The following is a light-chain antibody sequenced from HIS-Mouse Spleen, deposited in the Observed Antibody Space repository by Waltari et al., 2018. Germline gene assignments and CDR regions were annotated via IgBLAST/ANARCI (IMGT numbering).Light chain of an antibody. CDR2: EDS. CDR1: ALPKKY. CDR3: YSTDSSGNHRV. Sequence: SYELTQPPSVSVSPGQTARITCSGDALPKKYAYWYQPKSGQAPVLVIYEDSKRPSGIPERFSGSSSGTMATVTISGAQVEDEADYYCYSTDSSGNHRVFGGGTKLTVL. V-gene: IGLV3-10*01. J-gene: IGLJ2*01.